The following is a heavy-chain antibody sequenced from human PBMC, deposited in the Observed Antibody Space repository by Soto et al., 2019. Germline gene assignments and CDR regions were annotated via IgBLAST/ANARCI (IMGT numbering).Heavy chain of an antibody. J-gene: IGHJ6*02. CDR3: AREVVVNVYYYYGMDV. CDR1: GYTFTSYG. CDR2: ISAYNGNT. V-gene: IGHV1-18*01. Sequence: QVQLVQSGAEVKKPGASVKVSCKASGYTFTSYGISWVRQAPGQGLEWMGWISAYNGNTNYAQKLQGRVTMTTDTYTSTDDIELRSLRSDDTAVYYCAREVVVNVYYYYGMDVWGQGTTVTVSS. D-gene: IGHD3-22*01.